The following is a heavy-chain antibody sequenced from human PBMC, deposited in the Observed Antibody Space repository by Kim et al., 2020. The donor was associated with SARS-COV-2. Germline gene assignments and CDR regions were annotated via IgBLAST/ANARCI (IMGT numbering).Heavy chain of an antibody. V-gene: IGHV4-39*01. Sequence: SETLTLTCTVSGGSISSSSYYWGWIRQPPGKGLEWIGSIYYSGSTYYNPSLNSRVTISVDTSKNLFPLKLSSVTAADTCVYYCARQQDCSSTSCLYYFDYWGQGTLVTVSS. CDR2: IYYSGST. D-gene: IGHD2-2*01. CDR3: ARQQDCSSTSCLYYFDY. J-gene: IGHJ4*01. CDR1: GGSISSSSYY.